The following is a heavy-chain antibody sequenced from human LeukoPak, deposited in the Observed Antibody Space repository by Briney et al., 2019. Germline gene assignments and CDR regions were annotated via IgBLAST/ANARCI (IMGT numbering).Heavy chain of an antibody. CDR1: GYTFTSYG. CDR3: ASLCGGDCYFDY. Sequence: ASVKVSCKASGYTFTSYGISWVRQAPGQGLEWMGWISAYNGNTNYAQKFQGRVTITTDESTSTAYMELSSLRSEDTAVYYCASLCGGDCYFDYWGQGTLVTVSS. J-gene: IGHJ4*02. CDR2: ISAYNGNT. D-gene: IGHD2-21*02. V-gene: IGHV1-18*01.